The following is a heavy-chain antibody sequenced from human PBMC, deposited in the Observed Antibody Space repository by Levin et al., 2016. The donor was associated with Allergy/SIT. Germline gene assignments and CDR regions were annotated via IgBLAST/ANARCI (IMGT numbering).Heavy chain of an antibody. CDR3: TKAKADALDI. J-gene: IGHJ3*02. CDR2: ISNDGKKR. CDR1: GFNFNDYG. V-gene: IGHV3-30*18. Sequence: GGSLRLSCAASGFNFNDYGLHWVRQAPGKGLEWVAVISNDGKKRYYADSVKGRFTISRDNSKNTLFLQMNSLRTEDTALYYCTKAKADALDIWGQGTMVTVSS.